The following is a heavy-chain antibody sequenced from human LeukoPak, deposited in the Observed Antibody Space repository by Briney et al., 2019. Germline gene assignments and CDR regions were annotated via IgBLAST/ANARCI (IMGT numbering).Heavy chain of an antibody. V-gene: IGHV3-23*01. J-gene: IGHJ3*02. CDR2: ISGSGGTT. D-gene: IGHD3-22*01. Sequence: GGSLSLSCAASGFTFSSSAMRWVRQATGKGLAWGSAISGSGGTTYYADSVKGRFTIYRDNSKNTLYLQMNRLRAEDTAVYYCASRSTYYYDYDAFDIWGQGTMVTVSS. CDR1: GFTFSSSA. CDR3: ASRSTYYYDYDAFDI.